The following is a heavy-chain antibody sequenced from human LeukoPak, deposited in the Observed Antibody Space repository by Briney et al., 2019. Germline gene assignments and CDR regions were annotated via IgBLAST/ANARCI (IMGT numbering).Heavy chain of an antibody. V-gene: IGHV1-46*01. CDR2: INPSGGST. D-gene: IGHD3-22*01. CDR3: ARDRGVFYDNGLLDY. J-gene: IGHJ4*02. CDR1: GYTFTSYY. Sequence: ASVTVSCKASGYTFTSYYMHWVRQAPGQGLEWMGIINPSGGSTSYAQKFQGRVTMTRDMSTSTVYMELSSLRSEDTAVYYCARDRGVFYDNGLLDYWGQGTLVTVSS.